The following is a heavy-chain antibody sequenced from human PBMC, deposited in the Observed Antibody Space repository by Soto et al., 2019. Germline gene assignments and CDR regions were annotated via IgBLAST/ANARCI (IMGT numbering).Heavy chain of an antibody. J-gene: IGHJ5*02. Sequence: GGSLRLSCAASGFTFSSYGMHWVRQAPGKGLEWVAVISYDGSNKYYADSVKGRFTISRDNSKNTLYLQMNSLRAEDTAVYYCAKSALMDDFWSGYRENWFDPWGQGTLVTVSS. V-gene: IGHV3-30*18. CDR2: ISYDGSNK. D-gene: IGHD3-3*01. CDR1: GFTFSSYG. CDR3: AKSALMDDFWSGYRENWFDP.